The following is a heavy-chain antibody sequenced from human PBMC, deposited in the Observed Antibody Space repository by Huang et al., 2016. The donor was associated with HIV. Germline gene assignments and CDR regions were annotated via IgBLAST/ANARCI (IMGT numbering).Heavy chain of an antibody. Sequence: EVQLVESGGGLVQPGRSLRLSCAASGFTFDDYAMHWVRQAPGKGLEWVSGINWNSGRIGYAASVKGRFTITRDNAKNSLYLQMNSLRAEDTALYYCARLSPRGYNPGAAFDIWGQGTLVTVSS. CDR2: INWNSGRI. CDR3: ARLSPRGYNPGAAFDI. V-gene: IGHV3-9*01. CDR1: GFTFDDYA. D-gene: IGHD5-12*01. J-gene: IGHJ3*02.